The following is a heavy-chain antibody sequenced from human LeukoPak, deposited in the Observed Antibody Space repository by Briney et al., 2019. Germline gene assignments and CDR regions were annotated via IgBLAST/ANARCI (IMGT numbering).Heavy chain of an antibody. CDR2: IYSSGTT. D-gene: IGHD3/OR15-3a*01. CDR3: GRRPAVDGPIDS. CDR1: GGSLHRSF. V-gene: IGHV4-59*01. Sequence: PSGTLSLTCVVSGGSLHRSFWTWVRQPPGKGLEWIGLIYSSGTTDYSPSLKSRLTISIDTSKNQFSLRLASVTTADTAVYYCGRRPAVDGPIDSWGQGTLVAVSS. J-gene: IGHJ4*02.